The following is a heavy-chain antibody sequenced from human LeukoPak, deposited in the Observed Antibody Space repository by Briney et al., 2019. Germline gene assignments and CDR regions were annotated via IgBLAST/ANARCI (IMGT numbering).Heavy chain of an antibody. V-gene: IGHV1-2*02. CDR2: INPNSGGT. J-gene: IGHJ4*02. Sequence: ASVKVSCKASGYTFTGYYMHWVRQAPGQGLEWVGWINPNSGGTNYAQKFQGRVTMTRDTSISTAYMELSRLRSDDTAVYYCARGRAYYYDSSGYPTHYWGQGTLVTVSS. D-gene: IGHD3-22*01. CDR3: ARGRAYYYDSSGYPTHY. CDR1: GYTFTGYY.